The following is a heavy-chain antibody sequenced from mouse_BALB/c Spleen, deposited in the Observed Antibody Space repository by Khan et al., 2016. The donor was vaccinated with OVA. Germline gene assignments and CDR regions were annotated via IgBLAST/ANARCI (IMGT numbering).Heavy chain of an antibody. V-gene: IGHV3-2*02. Sequence: EVQLQESGPGLVKPSQSLSLTCTVTGYSITSDYAWNWIRQFPGNKLEWMGYISYSGSTSYTPSLISRISITRDTSKNQFFLQLNSVTTEDTATYYCTGGRTYWGQGTLVTVST. D-gene: IGHD3-3*01. CDR3: TGGRTY. CDR2: ISYSGST. J-gene: IGHJ3*01. CDR1: GYSITSDYA.